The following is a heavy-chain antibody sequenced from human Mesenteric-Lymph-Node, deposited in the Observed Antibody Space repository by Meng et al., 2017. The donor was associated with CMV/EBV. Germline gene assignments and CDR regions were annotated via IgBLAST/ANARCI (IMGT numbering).Heavy chain of an antibody. J-gene: IGHJ4*02. CDR2: MNPNSGNI. CDR3: ARAYIEGGYYHLDY. D-gene: IGHD1-26*01. CDR1: GYTFTSYD. Sequence: ASVKVSCKASGYTFTSYDINWVRQATGQGLEWMGWMNPNSGNIDYAQKFQGRVTITRNTSISTAYMELSSLRSEDTAVYYCARAYIEGGYYHLDYWGQGTLVTVSS. V-gene: IGHV1-8*03.